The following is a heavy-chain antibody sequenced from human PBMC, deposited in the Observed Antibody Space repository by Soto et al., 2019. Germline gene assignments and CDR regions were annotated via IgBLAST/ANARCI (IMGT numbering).Heavy chain of an antibody. CDR1: GFTVSRKY. J-gene: IGHJ6*02. Sequence: PGGSLRLSCAASGFTVSRKYMAWVRQAPGKGLELVSIIYSVDKTHYADSVKGRFTISRDNSRNALFLQMNSLRAEDTAVYYCASALSTYYYYGMAVWGQGTTVTVSS. V-gene: IGHV3-66*01. CDR2: IYSVDKT. CDR3: ASALSTYYYYGMAV.